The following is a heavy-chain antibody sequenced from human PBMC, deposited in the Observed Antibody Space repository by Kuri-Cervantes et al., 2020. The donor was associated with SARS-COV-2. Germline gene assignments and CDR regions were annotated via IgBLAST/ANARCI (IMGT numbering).Heavy chain of an antibody. CDR2: INPNSGGT. Sequence: ASVKVSCKASGYTFTGYYMHRVRQAPGQGLEWMGRINPNSGGTNYAQKFQGRVTMTRDTSISTAYMELSRLRSEDTAVYYCARRHSNYQYRYYYYYYYMDVWGKGTTVTVSS. CDR3: ARRHSNYQYRYYYYYYYMDV. V-gene: IGHV1-2*06. J-gene: IGHJ6*03. CDR1: GYTFTGYY. D-gene: IGHD4-11*01.